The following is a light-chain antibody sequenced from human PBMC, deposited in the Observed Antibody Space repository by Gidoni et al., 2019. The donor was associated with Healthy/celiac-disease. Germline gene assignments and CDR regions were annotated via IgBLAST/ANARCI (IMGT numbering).Light chain of an antibody. CDR2: AAS. V-gene: IGKV1-39*01. CDR1: QSISSY. CDR3: QQSYSTPLFT. J-gene: IGKJ3*01. Sequence: DIQMTPSPPSLSASVGDRVTITCRASQSISSYLNWYQQKPGKAPKLLIYAASSLQSGVPSRFSGSGSGTDFTLTISSLQPEDFATYYCQQSYSTPLFTFGPGTKVDIK.